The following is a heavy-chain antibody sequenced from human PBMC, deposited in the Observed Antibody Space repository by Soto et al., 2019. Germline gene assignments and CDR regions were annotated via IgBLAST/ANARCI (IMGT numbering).Heavy chain of an antibody. V-gene: IGHV4-59*08. CDR1: GGSISNSY. CDR3: ARLGFFISTDYYVHVYDL. J-gene: IGHJ3*01. Sequence: PSETLSLTCSVSGGSISNSYWSWIRQPPGKGLEWIGYMFYSGSSTNYNPSLKSRVTISVDTSKNPFSLKLSSVTAADTAVYYCARLGFFISTDYYVHVYDLSVQTPMVSV. D-gene: IGHD2-2*01. CDR2: MFYSGSST.